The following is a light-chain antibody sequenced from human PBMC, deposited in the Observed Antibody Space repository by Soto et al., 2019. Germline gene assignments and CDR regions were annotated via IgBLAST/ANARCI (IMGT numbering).Light chain of an antibody. CDR3: QHDFSYSEA. CDR2: KAS. J-gene: IGKJ1*01. Sequence: DIQMTQSPSTLSGSVGDRVTITCRASQTISSWLAWYQQKPGKAPKLLIYKASTLKSGVPSRFSGSGSGTEITLTISNLQTYDFSTYYCQHDFSYSEAFGQRAKGGYQ. CDR1: QTISSW. V-gene: IGKV1-5*03.